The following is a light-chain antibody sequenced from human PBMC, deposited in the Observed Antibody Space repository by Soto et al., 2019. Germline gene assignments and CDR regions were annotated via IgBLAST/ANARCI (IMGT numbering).Light chain of an antibody. CDR3: HQRSSWLRGT. J-gene: IGKJ4*01. V-gene: IGKV3-11*01. CDR2: DAS. CDR1: QSVSSY. Sequence: EIVLTQSPATLSLSPGERATLSCRASQSVSSYLAWYQQRPGQAPRLLIYDASNRATGIPARFSGGGSGTDFTLTISSLEPEDFAVYYCHQRSSWLRGTFGGGTKVESK.